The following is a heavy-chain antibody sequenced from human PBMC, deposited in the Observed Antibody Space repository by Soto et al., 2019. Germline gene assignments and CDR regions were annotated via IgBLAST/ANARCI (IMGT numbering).Heavy chain of an antibody. Sequence: SETLSLTCTVSGASIISSSYYWGWIRQPPGKGLEWIGSIYYSGSTYYNPSLKSRVTISVDTARDQFSLKLSSVTPSDKAVYYWARQNYYYERGGYPFANRGQGTLV. D-gene: IGHD3-22*01. CDR3: ARQNYYYERGGYPFAN. CDR1: GASIISSSYY. CDR2: IYYSGST. V-gene: IGHV4-39*01. J-gene: IGHJ4*02.